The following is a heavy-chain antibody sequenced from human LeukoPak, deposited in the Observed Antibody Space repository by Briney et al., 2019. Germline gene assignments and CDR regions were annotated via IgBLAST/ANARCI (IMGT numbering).Heavy chain of an antibody. CDR2: IYISGST. CDR1: GGSISSYY. Sequence: PSETLSLTCTVSGGSISSYYWSWIRQPAGKGLEWIGRIYISGSTNYNPSLKSRVTMSVDTSKNQFSLKLSSVTAADTAVYYCARDRSSSWYLDWFDPWGQGTLVTVSS. D-gene: IGHD6-13*01. V-gene: IGHV4-4*07. J-gene: IGHJ5*02. CDR3: ARDRSSSWYLDWFDP.